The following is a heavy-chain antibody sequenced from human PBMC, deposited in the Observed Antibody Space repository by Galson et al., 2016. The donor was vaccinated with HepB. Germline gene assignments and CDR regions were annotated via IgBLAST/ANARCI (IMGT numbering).Heavy chain of an antibody. Sequence: SVKVSCKASGYTFTSYSINWVRQAPGQGLEWMGWISLYNGKTNYAQKLQGRVTMTTDTSTTTAYLDLRSLRSDDTAVYYCARGAEMLGWGQGTLVTVSS. CDR2: ISLYNGKT. CDR3: ARGAEMLG. J-gene: IGHJ4*02. V-gene: IGHV1-18*04. CDR1: GYTFTSYS. D-gene: IGHD5-24*01.